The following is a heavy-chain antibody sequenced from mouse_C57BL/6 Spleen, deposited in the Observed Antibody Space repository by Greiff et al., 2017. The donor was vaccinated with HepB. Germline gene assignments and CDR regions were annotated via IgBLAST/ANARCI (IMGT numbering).Heavy chain of an antibody. CDR3: ARYDGYCQYFGV. Sequence: EVQLQQSGPELVKPGASVKISCKASGYTFTDYYMNWVKQSHGKSLEWIGDINPNNGGTSYNQKFKGKATLTVDKSSSTAYMELRSLTSEDSAVYYCARYDGYCQYFGVWGTGTTVTVSS. D-gene: IGHD2-3*01. J-gene: IGHJ1*03. V-gene: IGHV1-26*01. CDR1: GYTFTDYY. CDR2: INPNNGGT.